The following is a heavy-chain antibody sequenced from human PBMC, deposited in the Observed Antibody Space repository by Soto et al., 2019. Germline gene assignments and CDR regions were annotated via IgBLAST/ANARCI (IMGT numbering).Heavy chain of an antibody. CDR3: ARDGVGTTTFWGYLDY. V-gene: IGHV3-33*01. D-gene: IGHD1-26*01. Sequence: QVLLVESGGGEVQPGRSLRLSCEASESIFRGYGMHWVRQAPGKGLEWVAIIRFDGSNINYADFVMGRFTISRDNSKNTLYLEMNSLRVEDTAVYYCARDGVGTTTFWGYLDYWGQGTLVTVSS. J-gene: IGHJ4*02. CDR2: IRFDGSNI. CDR1: ESIFRGYG.